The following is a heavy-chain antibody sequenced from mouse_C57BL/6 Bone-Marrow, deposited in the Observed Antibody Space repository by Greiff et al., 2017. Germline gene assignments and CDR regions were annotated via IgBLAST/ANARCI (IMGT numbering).Heavy chain of an antibody. V-gene: IGHV1-7*01. D-gene: IGHD5-1-1*01. CDR3: ARSGYLLYWYFDV. CDR1: GYTFTSYW. Sequence: VQLQQSGAELAKPGASVKLSCKASGYTFTSYWMHWVNQRPGQGLEWIGYINPSSGYTKYNQKFKDKATLTADKSSSTAYMQLSSLTYEDSAVYYCARSGYLLYWYFDVWGTGTTVTVSS. CDR2: INPSSGYT. J-gene: IGHJ1*03.